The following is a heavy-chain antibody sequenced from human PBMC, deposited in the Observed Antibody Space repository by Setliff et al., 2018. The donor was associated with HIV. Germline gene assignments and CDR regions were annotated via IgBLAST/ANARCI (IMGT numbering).Heavy chain of an antibody. CDR3: ARGADASGYFYREYFQH. CDR1: GYTFTKFD. CDR2: MNPNSGNT. V-gene: IGHV1-8*03. Sequence: RASVKVSCKASGYTFTKFDINWVRQATGQGLEWMGWMNPNSGNTGFAQKFQGRVTITADESATTVYMEMSGLTSEDTAIYYCARGADASGYFYREYFQHWGQGTLVTVSS. D-gene: IGHD3-22*01. J-gene: IGHJ1*01.